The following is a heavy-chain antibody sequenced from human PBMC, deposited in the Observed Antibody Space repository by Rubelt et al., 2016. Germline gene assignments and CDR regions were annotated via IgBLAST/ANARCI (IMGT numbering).Heavy chain of an antibody. V-gene: IGHV4-59*08. CDR1: GGSISSYY. D-gene: IGHD6-19*01. CDR2: IYYSGST. Sequence: QVQLQESGPGLVKPSETLSLTCTVSGGSISSYYWSWIRQPPGKGLEWIGYIYYSGSTNYNPSLKSRCTISVDTSKNQFSLKLSSVTAADTAVYYCARNADSSGWYEYYFDYWGQGTLVTVSS. J-gene: IGHJ4*02. CDR3: ARNADSSGWYEYYFDY.